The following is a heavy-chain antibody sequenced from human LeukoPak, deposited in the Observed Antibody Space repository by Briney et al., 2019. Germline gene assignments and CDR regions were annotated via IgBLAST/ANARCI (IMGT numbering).Heavy chain of an antibody. Sequence: GGSLRLSCSASGFTFSTYSMNWVRLAPGKGLEWVSYISSGSGTVYYADSVKGRFTISRDNAKNSLYLQMNSLRAEDTAVYYCAKSPYSGAAGTVDYWGQGTLVTVSS. D-gene: IGHD6-13*01. CDR2: ISSGSGTV. CDR1: GFTFSTYS. J-gene: IGHJ4*02. CDR3: AKSPYSGAAGTVDY. V-gene: IGHV3-48*01.